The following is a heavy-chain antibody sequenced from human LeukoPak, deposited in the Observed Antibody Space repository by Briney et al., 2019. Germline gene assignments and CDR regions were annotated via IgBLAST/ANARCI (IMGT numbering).Heavy chain of an antibody. D-gene: IGHD4-11*01. CDR1: GITFRSSS. V-gene: IGHV3-30*02. J-gene: IGHJ4*02. CDR3: ARGYSNVDY. Sequence: GGSRRLSCVASGITFRSSSMHWVRQAPGKGLEWLAFIRFDGSTKYYADSVKGRFTVSRDNSKSTLYLQMNSLRAEDTAVYYCARGYSNVDYWGQGTLVTVSS. CDR2: IRFDGSTK.